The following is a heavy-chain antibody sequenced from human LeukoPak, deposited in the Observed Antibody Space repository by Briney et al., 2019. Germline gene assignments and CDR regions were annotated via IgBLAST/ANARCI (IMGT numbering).Heavy chain of an antibody. J-gene: IGHJ4*02. CDR1: GFTFSSYW. CDR2: IKGDGSDK. D-gene: IGHD3-10*01. V-gene: IGHV3-7*04. Sequence: HPGGSLRLSCAASGFTFSSYWMTWVRQTPGKGLEWVANIKGDGSDKYYVDSVKGRFTISRDNAKNSLYLQMNSLRAEDTAVYYCARGRFYGSGSYYLYYFDYWGQGTLVTVSS. CDR3: ARGRFYGSGSYYLYYFDY.